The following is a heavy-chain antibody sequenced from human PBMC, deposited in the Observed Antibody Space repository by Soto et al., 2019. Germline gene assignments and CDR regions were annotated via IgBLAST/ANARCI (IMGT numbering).Heavy chain of an antibody. V-gene: IGHV1-18*01. Sequence: QVHLVQSGAEVKKPGASVKVSCKASGYTFTSYGITWVRQAPGQGLEWMGWISAHNGNTDYAQKLQGRVIAPRDTSTSTTYMELRSLISDVTAVYYCARGRYGEYWGQGALVTVSS. CDR1: GYTFTSYG. J-gene: IGHJ4*02. D-gene: IGHD3-10*01. CDR3: ARGRYGEY. CDR2: ISAHNGNT.